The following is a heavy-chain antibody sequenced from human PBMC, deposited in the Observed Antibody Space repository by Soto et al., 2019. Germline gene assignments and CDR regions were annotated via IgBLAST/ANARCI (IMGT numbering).Heavy chain of an antibody. J-gene: IGHJ4*02. CDR1: GGTFSSYT. D-gene: IGHD3-16*01. Sequence: QVQLVQSGAEVKKPGSSVKVSCKASGGTFSSYTISWVRQAPGQGLEWMGRIIPILGIANYAQKFQGRVTITADKSTSTAYRGLSSLRSEDTAVYYCARDLGGGYFDYWGQGTLVTVSS. V-gene: IGHV1-69*08. CDR2: IIPILGIA. CDR3: ARDLGGGYFDY.